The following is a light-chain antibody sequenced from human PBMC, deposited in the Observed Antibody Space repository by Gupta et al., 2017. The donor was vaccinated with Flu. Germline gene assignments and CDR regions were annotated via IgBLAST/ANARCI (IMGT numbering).Light chain of an antibody. CDR1: GHSSYA. J-gene: IGLJ2*01. V-gene: IGLV4-69*01. Sequence: GHSSYAIAWHQQQPEKGPRYLMKVNSDGSHSKGDGIPDRFSGSSSGSERYLTISSLQSEDEADYYCQTWGTGIGVFGGGSKLTVL. CDR3: QTWGTGIGV. CDR2: VNSDGSH.